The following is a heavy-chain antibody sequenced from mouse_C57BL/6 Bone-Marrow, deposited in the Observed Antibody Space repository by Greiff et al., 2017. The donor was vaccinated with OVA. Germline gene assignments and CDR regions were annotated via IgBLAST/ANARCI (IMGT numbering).Heavy chain of an antibody. Sequence: VQLQQPGAELVRPGSSVKLSCKASGYTFTSYWMHWVKQRPIQGLEWIGNIDPSDSETHYNQKFKDKATLTVDKSSSTAYMQLSSLTSEDSAVYYCAREGITTKFDYWGKGTTLTVSS. CDR2: IDPSDSET. J-gene: IGHJ2*01. CDR1: GYTFTSYW. V-gene: IGHV1-52*01. D-gene: IGHD1-1*01. CDR3: AREGITTKFDY.